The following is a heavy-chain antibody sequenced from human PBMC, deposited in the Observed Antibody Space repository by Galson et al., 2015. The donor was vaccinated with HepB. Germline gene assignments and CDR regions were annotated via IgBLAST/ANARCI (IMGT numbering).Heavy chain of an antibody. CDR2: ISYDGSNK. CDR3: AKDSQVGCSSTSCYPGAFDI. V-gene: IGHV3-30*18. D-gene: IGHD2-2*01. J-gene: IGHJ3*02. Sequence: SLRLSCAASGFTFSSYGMHWVRQAPGKGLEWVAVISYDGSNKYYADSVKGRFTISRDNSKNTLYLQMNSLRAEDTAVYYCAKDSQVGCSSTSCYPGAFDIWGQGTMVTVSS. CDR1: GFTFSSYG.